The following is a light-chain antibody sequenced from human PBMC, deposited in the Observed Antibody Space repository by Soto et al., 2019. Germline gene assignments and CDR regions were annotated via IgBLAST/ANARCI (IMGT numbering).Light chain of an antibody. Sequence: MSDTPDSLAVSLGERASIRCKSSQSVLYSSNNKNYLAWYQQKPGQHPKLLIYWASTRESGVTDRFSGSGSGTDFTLTIISLQAEDVAVYYCQQHYRTPLTFGEGTKVDIK. CDR3: QQHYRTPLT. J-gene: IGKJ4*02. CDR1: QSVLYSSNNKNY. V-gene: IGKV4-1*01. CDR2: WAS.